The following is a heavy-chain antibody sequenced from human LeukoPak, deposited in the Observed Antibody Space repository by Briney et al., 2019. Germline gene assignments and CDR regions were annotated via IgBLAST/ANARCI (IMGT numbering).Heavy chain of an antibody. D-gene: IGHD6-6*01. Sequence: GASVKVSCKASGGTFSSYAISWVRQAPGQGLEWMGGIIPIFGTANYAQKFQGRVTITTDESTSTAYMELSSLRSEDTAVYYCASLIAARLPYFDYWGQGTLVTVSS. J-gene: IGHJ4*02. CDR3: ASLIAARLPYFDY. CDR2: IIPIFGTA. CDR1: GGTFSSYA. V-gene: IGHV1-69*05.